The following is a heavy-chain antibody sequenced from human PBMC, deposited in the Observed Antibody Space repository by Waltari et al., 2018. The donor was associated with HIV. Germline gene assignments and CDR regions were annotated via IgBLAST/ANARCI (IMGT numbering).Heavy chain of an antibody. J-gene: IGHJ5*02. CDR1: GFPFSSYW. CDR2: IKHDGSEK. Sequence: EVQLVESGGGLVQPGGSLRLSCAASGFPFSSYWMSWVRQAPGKGLEWVANIKHDGSEKYYVGSVKGRFTISRDNAKSSLYLQMNSLRAEDTAVYYCARGDNWNSNWFDPWGQGTLVTVS. V-gene: IGHV3-7*01. D-gene: IGHD1-7*01. CDR3: ARGDNWNSNWFDP.